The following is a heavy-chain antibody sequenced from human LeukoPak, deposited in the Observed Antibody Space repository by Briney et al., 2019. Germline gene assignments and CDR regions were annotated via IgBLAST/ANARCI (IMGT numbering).Heavy chain of an antibody. V-gene: IGHV3-23*01. D-gene: IGHD3-10*01. Sequence: GGSLRLSCPASGFIFTNSAMSWVRQAQGKGLEWVSSVSGSGTGTYYADSVKGRFTTSRDNSKNTLFLQMNSLRAEDTAVYHCARDSVSGAFDYWGQGTLVTVSS. CDR3: ARDSVSGAFDY. CDR2: VSGSGTGT. J-gene: IGHJ4*02. CDR1: GFIFTNSA.